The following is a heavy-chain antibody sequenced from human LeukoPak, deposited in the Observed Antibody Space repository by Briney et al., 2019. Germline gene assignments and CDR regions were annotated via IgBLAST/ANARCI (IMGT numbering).Heavy chain of an antibody. CDR3: AKDDLGTMVRGGVDY. Sequence: PGGSLRLSCAASGFTFSSYGMSWVRQAPGKGLEWVSAISGSGGSTYYADSVKGRFTISRDNSKNTLYLQMNNLRAEDTAVYYCAKDDLGTMVRGGVDYWGQGTLVTVSS. D-gene: IGHD3-10*01. CDR2: ISGSGGST. J-gene: IGHJ4*02. CDR1: GFTFSSYG. V-gene: IGHV3-23*01.